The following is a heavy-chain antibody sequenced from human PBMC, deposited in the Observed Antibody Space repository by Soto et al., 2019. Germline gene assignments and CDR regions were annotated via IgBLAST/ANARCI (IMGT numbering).Heavy chain of an antibody. J-gene: IGHJ4*02. D-gene: IGHD6-6*01. CDR1: GYTFTGYY. CDR2: INPNSGGT. Sequence: QVQLVQSGAEVKKPGASVKVSCKASGYTFTGYYMHWVRQAPGQGLEWMGWINPNSGGTNYAQKFQGWVTMTRDTSISTAYMELSRLRSDDTAVYYCARDWGYSSSSYYFDYWGQGTLVTVSS. V-gene: IGHV1-2*04. CDR3: ARDWGYSSSSYYFDY.